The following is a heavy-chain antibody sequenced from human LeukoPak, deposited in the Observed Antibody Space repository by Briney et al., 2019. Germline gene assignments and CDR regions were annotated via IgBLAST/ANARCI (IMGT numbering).Heavy chain of an antibody. J-gene: IGHJ4*02. CDR1: GFTFSSYS. Sequence: GGSLRLSCAASGFTFSSYSMNWVRQAPGKGLEWVSSISSSSSYIYYADSVKGRFTISRDNAKNSLYLQMKSLRAEDTAVYYCARDGSGSYSFDYWGQGTLVTVSS. CDR2: ISSSSSYI. D-gene: IGHD1-26*01. CDR3: ARDGSGSYSFDY. V-gene: IGHV3-21*01.